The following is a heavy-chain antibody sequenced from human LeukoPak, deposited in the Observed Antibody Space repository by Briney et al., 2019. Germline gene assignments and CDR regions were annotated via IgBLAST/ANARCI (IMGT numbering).Heavy chain of an antibody. V-gene: IGHV3-48*04. D-gene: IGHD2-15*01. CDR2: ITDDASTI. Sequence: GGSLRLSCAASGFTFSTYSMNWVRQAPGKGLEWISYITDDASTIYYADSVQGRFTISRDNAENSLFLQMTSLRVEDTAVYYCARDSVVAANAGFHAFDIWGQGTMVTVSS. CDR3: ARDSVVAANAGFHAFDI. CDR1: GFTFSTYS. J-gene: IGHJ3*02.